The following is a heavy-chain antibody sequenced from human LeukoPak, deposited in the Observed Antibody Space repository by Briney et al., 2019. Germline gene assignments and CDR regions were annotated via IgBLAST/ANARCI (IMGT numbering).Heavy chain of an antibody. J-gene: IGHJ4*02. D-gene: IGHD3-16*01. CDR2: INPNSGDT. CDR3: GGGFSGGGGDY. V-gene: IGHV1-2*02. CDR1: GYTFTGYY. Sequence: ASVKVSCKASGYTFTGYYMHWVRQAPGQGLEWMGWINPNSGDTNYAQKFQGRATMTTDTSISTAYMELSGLISDDTAVECGGGGFSGGGGDYWGQGTLVTVSS.